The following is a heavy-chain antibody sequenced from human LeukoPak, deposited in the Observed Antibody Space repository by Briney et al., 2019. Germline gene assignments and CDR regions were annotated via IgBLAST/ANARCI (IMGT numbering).Heavy chain of an antibody. V-gene: IGHV3-43*02. CDR1: GFTLRGHS. Sequence: GGSLRLSCAATGFTLRGHSMNWVRQAPGKGLEWVSTIIERGQDTFYADSVKGRFTISRDNSKNSLYLQMNSLRTEDTALYYCAKDAVAGDYYYGMDVWGQGTTVTVSS. D-gene: IGHD6-19*01. J-gene: IGHJ6*02. CDR3: AKDAVAGDYYYGMDV. CDR2: IIERGQDT.